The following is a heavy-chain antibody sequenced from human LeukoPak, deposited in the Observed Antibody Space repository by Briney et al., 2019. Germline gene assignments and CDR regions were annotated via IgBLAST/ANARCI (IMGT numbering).Heavy chain of an antibody. V-gene: IGHV1-2*02. D-gene: IGHD3-22*01. CDR1: GYSFTGHY. CDR3: ARDRYYDSSGSDS. CDR2: INPNSGGT. Sequence: ASVKVSCKASGYSFTGHYMHWVRQAPGQGLEWMGWINPNSGGTRYAQKFQGRVTMTRDTSTSTAYMELSRLRSDDTAMYYCARDRYYDSSGSDSWGQGTLVTVSS. J-gene: IGHJ4*02.